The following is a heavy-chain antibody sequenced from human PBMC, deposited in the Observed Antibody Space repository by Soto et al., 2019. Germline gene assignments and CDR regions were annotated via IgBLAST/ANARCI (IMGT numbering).Heavy chain of an antibody. Sequence: ASVKVSCKASVYTFTSYGISWVRQAPGQGLEWMGWISAYNGNTNYAQKLQGRVTMTTDTSTSTAYMELRSLRSDDTAVYYCARDRVPAAISRPSGMDVWGQGTTVTVSS. CDR1: VYTFTSYG. D-gene: IGHD2-2*01. CDR2: ISAYNGNT. V-gene: IGHV1-18*01. CDR3: ARDRVPAAISRPSGMDV. J-gene: IGHJ6*02.